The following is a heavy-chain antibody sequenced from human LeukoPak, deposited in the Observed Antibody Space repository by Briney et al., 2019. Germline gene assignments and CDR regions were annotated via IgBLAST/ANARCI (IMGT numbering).Heavy chain of an antibody. D-gene: IGHD6-13*01. Sequence: ASVKVSCKAPGYTFTSYDINWVRQATGQGLEWMGWMNPNSGNTGYAQKFQGRVTMTRNTSISTAYMELSSLRSEDTAVYYCARARARIAAAGTNWFDPWGRGTLVTVSS. CDR2: MNPNSGNT. CDR3: ARARARIAAAGTNWFDP. CDR1: GYTFTSYD. J-gene: IGHJ5*02. V-gene: IGHV1-8*01.